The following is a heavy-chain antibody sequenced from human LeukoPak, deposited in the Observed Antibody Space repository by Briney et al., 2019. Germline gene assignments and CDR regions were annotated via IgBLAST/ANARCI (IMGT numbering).Heavy chain of an antibody. J-gene: IGHJ4*02. D-gene: IGHD3-22*01. CDR1: GFTFDDYA. V-gene: IGHV3-9*01. Sequence: GGSLRLSCAASGFTFDDYAMHGVRQAPGKGLEWVSGISWNSGSIGYADSVKGRFTISRDNAKNSLYLQMNSLRAEDTALYYCAIAPYYYDSSGYYPLADWGQGTLVTVSS. CDR3: AIAPYYYDSSGYYPLAD. CDR2: ISWNSGSI.